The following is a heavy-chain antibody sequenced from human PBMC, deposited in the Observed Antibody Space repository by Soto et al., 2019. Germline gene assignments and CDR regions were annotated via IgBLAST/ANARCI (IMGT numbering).Heavy chain of an antibody. D-gene: IGHD2-2*01. V-gene: IGHV1-3*01. Sequence: QVQLVQSGAEVKKPGASVKVSCKASGYTFTSYAMHWVRQAPGQRLEWMGWINAGNGNTKYSQKFQSRLTITRDTSASTAYMELSSLRSEDTGGYYCARGPLPWRDVWGQGTTVTVSS. CDR2: INAGNGNT. J-gene: IGHJ6*02. CDR3: ARGPLPWRDV. CDR1: GYTFTSYA.